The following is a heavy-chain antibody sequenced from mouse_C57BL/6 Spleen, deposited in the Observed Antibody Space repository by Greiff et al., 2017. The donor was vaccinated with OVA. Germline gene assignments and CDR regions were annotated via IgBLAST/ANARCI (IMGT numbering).Heavy chain of an antibody. V-gene: IGHV1-64*01. CDR3: AKVRYFDY. D-gene: IGHD1-3*01. CDR1: GYTFTSYW. Sequence: QVQLKESGAELVKPGASVKLSCKASGYTFTSYWMHWVKQRPGQGLEWIGMIHPNSGSTNYNEKFKSKATLTVDKSSSTAYMQLSSLTSEDSAVYYCAKVRYFDYWGQGTTLTVSS. CDR2: IHPNSGST. J-gene: IGHJ2*01.